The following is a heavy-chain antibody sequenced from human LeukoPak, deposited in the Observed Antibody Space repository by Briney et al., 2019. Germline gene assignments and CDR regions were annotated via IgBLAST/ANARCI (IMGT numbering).Heavy chain of an antibody. CDR2: IYSSGSA. V-gene: IGHV4-39*07. D-gene: IGHD1-26*01. J-gene: IGHJ4*02. Sequence: SETLSLTCTVSGGSINSNNYYWGWIRQPPGKGLEWIGSIYSSGSAYYNPSLKSRVTISVDKSKNQFSLKLSSVTAADTAVYYCARRPNSGSYKAAIGYWGQGTLVTVSS. CDR3: ARRPNSGSYKAAIGY. CDR1: GGSINSNNYY.